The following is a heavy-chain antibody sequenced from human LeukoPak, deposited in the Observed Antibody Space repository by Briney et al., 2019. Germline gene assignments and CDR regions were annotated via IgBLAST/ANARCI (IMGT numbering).Heavy chain of an antibody. CDR2: ISSSSSYI. D-gene: IGHD3-22*01. J-gene: IGHJ4*02. CDR1: GFTFSSYS. CDR3: ARDPANYYDSSGYY. V-gene: IGHV3-21*01. Sequence: GGSLRLSCAASGFTFSSYSMNWVRQAPGKALERVSSISSSSSYIYYADSVKGRFTISRDNAKNSLYLQMNSLRAEDTAVYYCARDPANYYDSSGYYWGQGTLVTVSS.